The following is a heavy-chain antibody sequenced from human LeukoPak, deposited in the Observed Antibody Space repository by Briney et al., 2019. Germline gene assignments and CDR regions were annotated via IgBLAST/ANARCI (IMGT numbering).Heavy chain of an antibody. Sequence: ASVKVSCKASGYTFTTYGISWVRQAPGQGLEWMGWISSYNGNTNYAQKVQDRVTMTTDTSTSTAYMELRSLRSDDTAVYYCARVLGGSGSTHWFDPWGQGTLVTVSS. CDR3: ARVLGGSGSTHWFDP. J-gene: IGHJ5*02. CDR2: ISSYNGNT. D-gene: IGHD1-26*01. V-gene: IGHV1-18*01. CDR1: GYTFTTYG.